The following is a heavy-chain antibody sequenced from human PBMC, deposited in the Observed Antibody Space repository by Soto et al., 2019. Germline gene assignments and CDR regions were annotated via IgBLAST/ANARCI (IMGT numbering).Heavy chain of an antibody. V-gene: IGHV3-11*06. Sequence: GGSLRLSCAASGFTFSDYYMSWIRQAPGRGLEWVSYISSSSYTNYADSVKGRVTISRDNAKNSLYLQMNSLRAEDTAVYYCASVGGSYYDAFDIWGQGTMVTVSS. CDR3: ASVGGSYYDAFDI. CDR2: ISSSSYT. D-gene: IGHD1-26*01. J-gene: IGHJ3*02. CDR1: GFTFSDYY.